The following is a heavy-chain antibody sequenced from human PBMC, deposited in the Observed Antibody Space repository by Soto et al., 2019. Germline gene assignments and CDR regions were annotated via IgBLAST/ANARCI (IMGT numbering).Heavy chain of an antibody. J-gene: IGHJ3*02. CDR2: ISYDGSNK. V-gene: IGHV3-30*18. CDR3: AKEIGIAVGRDAFDI. CDR1: GFTFSSYG. Sequence: QVQLVESGGGVVQPGRSLRLSCAASGFTFSSYGMHWVRQAPGKGLEWVAVISYDGSNKYYADSVKGRFTISRDNSKNSLYLQMNSLRAEGTAVYYCAKEIGIAVGRDAFDIWGQGTMVTGS. D-gene: IGHD6-19*01.